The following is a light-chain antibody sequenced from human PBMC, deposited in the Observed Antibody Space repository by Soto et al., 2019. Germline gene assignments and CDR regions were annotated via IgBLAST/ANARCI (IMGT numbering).Light chain of an antibody. CDR3: FQHYGIPQT. J-gene: IGKJ1*01. V-gene: IGKV4-1*01. CDR2: WAT. CDR1: HNILYSSDQKNY. Sequence: DLWLTHAQDCLSVTMGKRATINCNSSHNILYSSDQKNYLAWFQQKPGQPPKLLTYWATTRKSGVPDRFSVSVSGTDFTLTISSLQAEDVAVYYCFQHYGIPQTFGQAAKVDI.